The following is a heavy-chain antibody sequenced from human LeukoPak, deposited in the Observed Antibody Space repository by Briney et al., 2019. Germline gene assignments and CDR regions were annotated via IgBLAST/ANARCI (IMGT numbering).Heavy chain of an antibody. CDR3: ARDSQVSEYDFWSGYSWGDI. Sequence: GGSLRLPCAASGFTFSSYSMNWVRQAPGKGLEWVSYISSGSSTIYYADSVKGRFTISRDNAKNSLYLQMNSLRAEDTAVYYCARDSQVSEYDFWSGYSWGDIWGQGTMVTVSS. CDR1: GFTFSSYS. D-gene: IGHD3-3*01. J-gene: IGHJ3*02. CDR2: ISSGSSTI. V-gene: IGHV3-48*01.